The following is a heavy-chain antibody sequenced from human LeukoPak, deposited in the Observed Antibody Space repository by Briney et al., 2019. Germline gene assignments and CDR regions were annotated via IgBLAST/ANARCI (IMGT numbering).Heavy chain of an antibody. CDR1: GFTFSSYG. D-gene: IGHD6-13*01. J-gene: IGHJ4*02. V-gene: IGHV3-30*18. CDR2: ISYDGSNK. CDR3: AEVVSSSWREYFDY. Sequence: GGSLRLSCAASGFTFSSYGMHWVRQAPGKGLEWVAVISYDGSNKYYADSVKGRFTISRDNSKNTLYLQMNSLRAEDTAVYYCAEVVSSSWREYFDYWGQGTLVTVSS.